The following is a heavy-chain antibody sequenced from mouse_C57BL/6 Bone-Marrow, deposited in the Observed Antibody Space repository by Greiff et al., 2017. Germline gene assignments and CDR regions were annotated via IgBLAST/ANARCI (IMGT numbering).Heavy chain of an antibody. D-gene: IGHD1-1*01. CDR3: ARDYYGRRHYFDY. Sequence: QVQLKQSGAELARPGASVKLSCKASGYTFTSYGISWVKQRTGQGLEWIGEIYPRSGNTYYNEKFKGKATLTADKSSSTAYMELRSLTSEDSAVYFCARDYYGRRHYFDYWGQGTTLTVSA. CDR2: IYPRSGNT. V-gene: IGHV1-81*01. CDR1: GYTFTSYG. J-gene: IGHJ2*01.